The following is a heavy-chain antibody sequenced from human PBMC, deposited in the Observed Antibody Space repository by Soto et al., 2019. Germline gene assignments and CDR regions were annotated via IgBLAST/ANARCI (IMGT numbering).Heavy chain of an antibody. V-gene: IGHV1-8*01. CDR3: AGATFDWSADHYYYYYMDV. CDR2: MNPNSGNT. Sequence: QVQLVQSGAEVKKPGASVKVSCKASGYTFISYDINWVRQATGQGLEWMGWMNPNSGNTCYAQKFQGRVTMTRNTSMSTAYMELISLRSEDTAVYYCAGATFDWSADHYYYYYMDVWGKGTTVTVSS. CDR1: GYTFISYD. J-gene: IGHJ6*03. D-gene: IGHD3-9*01.